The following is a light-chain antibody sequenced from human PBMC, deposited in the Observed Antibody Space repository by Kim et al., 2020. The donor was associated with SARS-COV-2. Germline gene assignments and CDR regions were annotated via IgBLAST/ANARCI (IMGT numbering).Light chain of an antibody. CDR3: QQYGSSPGT. CDR2: GPS. V-gene: IGKV3-20*01. Sequence: EIVLTQFPGTLSLSPGERATLSCRASQSVSSCYLAWYQQKPGQAPSLLIYGPSSRATGIPDRFIGSGSGTDFPLTISRLEPEDFAVYYCQQYGSSPGTFGPGTKVDIK. CDR1: QSVSSCY. J-gene: IGKJ3*01.